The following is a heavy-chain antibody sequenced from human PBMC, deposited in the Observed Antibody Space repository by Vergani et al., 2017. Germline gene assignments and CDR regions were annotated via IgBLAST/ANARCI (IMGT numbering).Heavy chain of an antibody. J-gene: IGHJ6*03. CDR1: GFRFSSYG. CDR3: AKELVGYNSISFSYYMDV. D-gene: IGHD2/OR15-2a*01. Sequence: QVQLVESGGGVVQPGRSLRLSCAASGFRFSSYGMNWVRQAPGKGLEWVAVIWYDGSNKYYADSVKGRFTISRDNSQNTVNLQMNSLRVDDTAVYYCAKELVGYNSISFSYYMDVLVKGSTVAV. CDR2: IWYDGSNK. V-gene: IGHV3-33*06.